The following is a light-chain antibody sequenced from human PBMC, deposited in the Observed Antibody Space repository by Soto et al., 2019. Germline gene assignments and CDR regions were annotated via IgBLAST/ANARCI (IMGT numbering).Light chain of an antibody. CDR2: AAS. J-gene: IGKJ1*01. CDR1: QSIISS. V-gene: IGKV1-39*01. Sequence: DIQMTQSPSSLSASVGDRVTITCRASQSIISSLNWYQQKPWKAPKLLIYAASSLQSGVPSRFSGSGSGTDFTLTIIRLQPEDFATYYCQQSYCIRWTFGQGTKVDIK. CDR3: QQSYCIRWT.